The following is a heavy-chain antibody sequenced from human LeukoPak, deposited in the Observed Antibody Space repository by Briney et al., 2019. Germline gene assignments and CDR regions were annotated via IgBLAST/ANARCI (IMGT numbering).Heavy chain of an antibody. CDR2: IYHSGST. CDR3: ASRGQLYGDYAGFDY. Sequence: PSETLSLTCAVSGVSISSSNWWSWVRQPPGQGLEWIGEIYHSGSTNYNPSLKSRVTISVDKSKNQFSLKLSSVTAADTAVYYCASRGQLYGDYAGFDYWGQGTLVTVSS. J-gene: IGHJ4*02. CDR1: GVSISSSNW. D-gene: IGHD4-17*01. V-gene: IGHV4-4*02.